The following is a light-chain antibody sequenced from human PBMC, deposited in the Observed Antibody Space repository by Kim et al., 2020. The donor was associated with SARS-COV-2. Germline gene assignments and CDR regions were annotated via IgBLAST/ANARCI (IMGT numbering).Light chain of an antibody. V-gene: IGLV2-11*01. CDR1: SSDVGGYNY. CDR2: DVS. Sequence: QSVTFSCTGTSSDVGGYNYVSWYQHHPGKAPTLMIYDVSKRPSGVPDRFSGSKSGNTASLTISGLQAEDEADYYCCSYAGSYTQVFGTGTKVTVL. J-gene: IGLJ1*01. CDR3: CSYAGSYTQV.